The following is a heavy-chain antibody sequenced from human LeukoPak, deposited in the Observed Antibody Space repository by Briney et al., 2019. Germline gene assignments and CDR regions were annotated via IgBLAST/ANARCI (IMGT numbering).Heavy chain of an antibody. Sequence: GGSLILSCAASGFTFSNYAMHWVRQAPGKGLEWVAVISYDGSNEYYADSVKGRFTISRDNSKNTLYLQMNSLRTEDTAVYYWARGTTAQVVVVAATFPLDYWGQGTLVTVSS. V-gene: IGHV3-30-3*01. CDR1: GFTFSNYA. CDR2: ISYDGSNE. D-gene: IGHD2-15*01. CDR3: ARGTTAQVVVVAATFPLDY. J-gene: IGHJ4*02.